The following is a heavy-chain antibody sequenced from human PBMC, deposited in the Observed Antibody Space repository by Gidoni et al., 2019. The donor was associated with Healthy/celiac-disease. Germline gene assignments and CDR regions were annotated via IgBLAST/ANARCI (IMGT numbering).Heavy chain of an antibody. Sequence: QVQLQESGPGLVKPSQTLSLTCTVSGGSISSGSYYWSWIRQPAGKGLEWIGRIYTSGSTNYNPSLKSRVTISVDTSKNQFSLKLSSVTAADTAVYYCARTLGLLSDYWGQGTLVTVSS. CDR2: IYTSGST. J-gene: IGHJ4*02. CDR1: GGSISSGSYY. CDR3: ARTLGLLSDY. D-gene: IGHD2-2*01. V-gene: IGHV4-61*02.